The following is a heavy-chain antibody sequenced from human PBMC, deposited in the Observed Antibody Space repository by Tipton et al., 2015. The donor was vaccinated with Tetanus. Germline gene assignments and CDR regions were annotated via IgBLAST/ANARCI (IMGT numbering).Heavy chain of an antibody. CDR3: AKEHTRGSHSYYYGTYV. J-gene: IGHJ6*02. CDR1: GFTFDDYT. V-gene: IGHV3-43*01. CDR2: LSWDGGST. D-gene: IGHD1-26*01. Sequence: SLRLSCAASGFTFDDYTMNWVRQAPGKGLEWVSLLSWDGGSTYNADSVKGRFTISRDNSKNSLYLQMNSLRTEDTALYYCAKEHTRGSHSYYYGTYVWGQGSTVTVSS.